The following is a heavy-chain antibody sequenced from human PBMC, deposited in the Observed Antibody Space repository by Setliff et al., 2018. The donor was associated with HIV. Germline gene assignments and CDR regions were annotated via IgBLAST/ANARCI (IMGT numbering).Heavy chain of an antibody. J-gene: IGHJ6*02. CDR1: GFTFSRSG. Sequence: PGGSLRLSCAASGFTFSRSGMHWVRQAPGKGLDWVSLISYDGTNTYYADSVKGRFTISRDNSKNTLYLQMNSLRAEDTAVYYCARSVIGYYYYGMDVWGQGTLVTVSS. CDR3: ARSVIGYYYYGMDV. D-gene: IGHD3-10*01. V-gene: IGHV3-30*03. CDR2: ISYDGTNT.